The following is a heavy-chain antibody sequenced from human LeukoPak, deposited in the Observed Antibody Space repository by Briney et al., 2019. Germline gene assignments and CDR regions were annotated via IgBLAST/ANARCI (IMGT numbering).Heavy chain of an antibody. CDR2: ISGSGAYT. CDR1: GITLSNYG. J-gene: IGHJ4*02. V-gene: IGHV3-23*01. D-gene: IGHD3-10*01. Sequence: GGSLRLSCVVSGITLSNYGMSWVRQAPGKGLERVSTISGSGAYTYYADSVKGRFSISRDNPKNTLYLQMNSLRAEDTAVYFCAKRGVVIRVVLVGFHKEAYYFDSWGQGALVTVSS. CDR3: AKRGVVIRVVLVGFHKEAYYFDS.